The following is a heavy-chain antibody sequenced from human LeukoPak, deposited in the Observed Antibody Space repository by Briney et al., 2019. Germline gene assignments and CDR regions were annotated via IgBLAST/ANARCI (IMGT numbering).Heavy chain of an antibody. CDR1: GFTFSSCG. J-gene: IGHJ3*02. D-gene: IGHD4-23*01. V-gene: IGHV3-33*01. CDR2: IWYDGSNK. CDR3: ARDSPTTVVTPPGSFDI. Sequence: PGGSLRLSCAASGFTFSSCGMHWVRQAPGKGLEWVAVIWYDGSNKFYADSVKGRFTISRDNSKNTLYLQMNSLSAEDTAVYYCARDSPTTVVTPPGSFDIWGQGTMVTVSS.